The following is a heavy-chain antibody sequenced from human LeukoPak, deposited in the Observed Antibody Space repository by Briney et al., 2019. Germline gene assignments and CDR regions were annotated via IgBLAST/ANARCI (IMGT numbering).Heavy chain of an antibody. Sequence: GGPLRPSCAASAVIFNSYTMHWVRQAPGDGREWVSAISTGSTYIYYADSVKGRFTISRANANNSLYLQLNSLGAEDTAVYYCARRYCGSTTCHDFGYWGQGTLVTVPS. CDR3: ARRYCGSTTCHDFGY. J-gene: IGHJ4*02. D-gene: IGHD2-2*01. V-gene: IGHV3-21*01. CDR2: ISTGSTYI. CDR1: AVIFNSYT.